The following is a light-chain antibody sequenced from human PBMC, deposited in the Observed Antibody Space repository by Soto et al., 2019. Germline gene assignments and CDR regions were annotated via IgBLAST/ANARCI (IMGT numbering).Light chain of an antibody. Sequence: DIQMTQSPSSLSASVGDRVTITCRASQGISNYLAWYQQKPGKVPKLLIYGASTLQSGAPSRFSGSGSGTDFTLNISSLQPEDVATYYCHKYNSAPRTFGQGTTVEIK. V-gene: IGKV1-27*01. CDR1: QGISNY. CDR2: GAS. CDR3: HKYNSAPRT. J-gene: IGKJ1*01.